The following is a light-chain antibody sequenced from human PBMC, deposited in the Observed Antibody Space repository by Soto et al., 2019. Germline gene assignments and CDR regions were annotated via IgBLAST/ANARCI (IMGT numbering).Light chain of an antibody. CDR2: GSN. J-gene: IGLJ1*01. Sequence: QSVLTQSPSVSGAPGQRISISCTGTSSNIGAGFDVHWYQPLPATAPKLLIYGSNNRHSGVPDRFSGSKSGTSASLAITGLQAEDEADYYCQSYDTNLSGSSVFGTGTKVTVL. CDR3: QSYDTNLSGSSV. V-gene: IGLV1-40*01. CDR1: SSNIGAGFD.